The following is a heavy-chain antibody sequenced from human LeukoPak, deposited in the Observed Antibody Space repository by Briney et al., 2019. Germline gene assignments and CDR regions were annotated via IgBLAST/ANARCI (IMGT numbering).Heavy chain of an antibody. Sequence: GGSLRLSCVASGCILKTFWMTWVRQAPGKRPEWVATINQDGSEKNYVDSVQGLFTIFRDNAKHSLYLQMSSLRVEDAAVYYCVRDVLRRGQGTPVTVSS. CDR2: INQDGSEK. V-gene: IGHV3-7*01. CDR1: GCILKTFW. J-gene: IGHJ4*02. CDR3: VRDVLR.